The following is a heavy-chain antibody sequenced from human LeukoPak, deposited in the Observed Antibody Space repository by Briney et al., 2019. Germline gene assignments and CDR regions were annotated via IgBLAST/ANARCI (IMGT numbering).Heavy chain of an antibody. CDR3: ARDYSGYDYGEYYFDY. CDR1: GFTFSSYA. CDR2: ISYDGSNK. Sequence: GGSLRLSCAASGFTFSSYAMHWVRQAPGKGLEWVAVISYDGSNKYYADSVKGRFTISRDNAKNSLYLQMNSLRAEDTAVYYCARDYSGYDYGEYYFDYWGQGTLVTVSS. D-gene: IGHD5-12*01. V-gene: IGHV3-30*04. J-gene: IGHJ4*02.